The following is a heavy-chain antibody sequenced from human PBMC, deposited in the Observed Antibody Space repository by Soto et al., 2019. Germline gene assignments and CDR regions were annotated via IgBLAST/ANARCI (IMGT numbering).Heavy chain of an antibody. J-gene: IGHJ4*02. V-gene: IGHV3-21*01. CDR2: ISASSTYI. Sequence: GGSLRLSCAASGFSISSYSMNWVRQAPGKGPEWVSSISASSTYIYYADAMRGRFTISRDNAKNSLYLHMNNLRAEDTALYYCTRDWFTPGHWGRGTLVNVSS. CDR3: TRDWFTPGH. CDR1: GFSISSYS. D-gene: IGHD3-10*01.